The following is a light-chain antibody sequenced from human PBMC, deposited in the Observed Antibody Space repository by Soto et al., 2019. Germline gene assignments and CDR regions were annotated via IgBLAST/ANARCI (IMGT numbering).Light chain of an antibody. Sequence: SLSPGERATLSCRASQSVSSSYLAWYQQRPGQAPRLLIYAASSRATGIPDRFSGSGSGTDFTLTISRLEPEDFAVYYCQQYGTSPRTFGQGTKVDIK. V-gene: IGKV3-20*01. CDR1: QSVSSSY. CDR3: QQYGTSPRT. J-gene: IGKJ1*01. CDR2: AAS.